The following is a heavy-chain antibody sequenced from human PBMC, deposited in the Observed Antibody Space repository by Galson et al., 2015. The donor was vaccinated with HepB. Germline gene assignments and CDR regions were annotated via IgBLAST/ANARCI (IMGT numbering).Heavy chain of an antibody. CDR2: IIPILGIA. CDR1: GGTFSSYT. D-gene: IGHD5-24*01. V-gene: IGHV1-69*04. J-gene: IGHJ6*02. CDR3: ARDSGDGYNYYYYYGMDV. Sequence: SVKVSCKASGGTFSSYTISWVRQAPGQGLEWMGRIIPILGIANYAQKFQGRVTITADKSTSTAYMELSSLRSEDTAVYYCARDSGDGYNYYYYYGMDVWGQGTTVTVSS.